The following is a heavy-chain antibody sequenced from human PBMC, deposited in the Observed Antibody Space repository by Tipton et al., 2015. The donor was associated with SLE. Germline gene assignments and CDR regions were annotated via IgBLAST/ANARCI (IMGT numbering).Heavy chain of an antibody. V-gene: IGHV4-59*01. CDR2: IYYSGST. Sequence: TLSLTCTVSGGSISNFYWSWIRQPPGKGLEWIGYIYYSGSTNYNPSLRSRVTMSLDMSKNQFSLKLSSVTAADTAVYYCAGSTPDEFDFWGHGTLVTVSS. CDR1: GGSISNFY. CDR3: AGSTPDEFDF. J-gene: IGHJ4*01. D-gene: IGHD5/OR15-5a*01.